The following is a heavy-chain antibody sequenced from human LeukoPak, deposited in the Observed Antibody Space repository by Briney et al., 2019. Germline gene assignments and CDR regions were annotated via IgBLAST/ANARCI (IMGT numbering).Heavy chain of an antibody. D-gene: IGHD1-1*01. Sequence: PGGSLRLSCAASGFTFDDYAMHWVRQAPGKGLEWVSHISWDGGSTYYADSVKGRFPISRDNSKNSLYLQMSSLRAEDTALYYCAKDKNWNDGIDYWGQGTLVTVSS. CDR3: AKDKNWNDGIDY. J-gene: IGHJ4*02. CDR1: GFTFDDYA. CDR2: ISWDGGST. V-gene: IGHV3-43D*03.